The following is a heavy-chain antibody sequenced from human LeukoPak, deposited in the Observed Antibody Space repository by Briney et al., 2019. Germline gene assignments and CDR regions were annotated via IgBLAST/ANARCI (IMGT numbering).Heavy chain of an antibody. CDR3: ARWGPMVSSQDY. J-gene: IGHJ4*02. Sequence: GGSLRLSCAASGFTFSSYAMHWVRQAPGKGLEWVAVISYGGSNKYYADSVKGRFTISRDNSKNTLYLQMNSLRAEDTAVYYCARWGPMVSSQDYWGQGTLVTVSS. CDR2: ISYGGSNK. D-gene: IGHD3-10*01. V-gene: IGHV3-30-3*01. CDR1: GFTFSSYA.